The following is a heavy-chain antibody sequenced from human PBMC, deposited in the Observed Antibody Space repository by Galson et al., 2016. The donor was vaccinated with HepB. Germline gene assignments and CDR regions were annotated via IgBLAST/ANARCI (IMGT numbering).Heavy chain of an antibody. V-gene: IGHV3-48*02. CDR1: GFTFSSYS. D-gene: IGHD4-17*01. CDR3: AGGDGGDLRH. J-gene: IGHJ1*01. CDR2: ISSSSSTI. Sequence: SLRLSCAASGFTFSSYSMNWVRQAPGKGLEWVSHISSSSSTIYYADSVRGRFTISRDNAKNSLFLQMNSLRDEDTAIYFCAGGDGGDLRHWGQGTLVTVSS.